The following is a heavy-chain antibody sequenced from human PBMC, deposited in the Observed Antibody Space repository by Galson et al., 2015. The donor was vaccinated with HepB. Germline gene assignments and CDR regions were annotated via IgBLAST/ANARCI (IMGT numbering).Heavy chain of an antibody. CDR1: GFTFSSYG. CDR2: ISYDGSNK. V-gene: IGHV3-30*18. J-gene: IGHJ3*02. Sequence: SLRLSCAASGFTFSSYGMHWVRQAPGKGLEWVAVISYDGSNKYYADPVKGRFTISRDNSKNTLYLQMNSLRAEDTAVYYCAKDFYSGYPSTDAFDIWGQGTMVTVSS. D-gene: IGHD5-12*01. CDR3: AKDFYSGYPSTDAFDI.